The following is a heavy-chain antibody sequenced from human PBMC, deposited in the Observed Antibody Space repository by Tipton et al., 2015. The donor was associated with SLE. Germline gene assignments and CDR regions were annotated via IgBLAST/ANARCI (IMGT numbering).Heavy chain of an antibody. D-gene: IGHD3-16*01. CDR3: ARNLYPSWGSGGRYFFALDV. Sequence: GSLRLSCVASGLIFSDHHMDWVRQAPGKGLEWVGLSRKTGNSYTTDYAASVKGRFTISRDDSQNSLYLQMNSLKTEDTAVYHCARNLYPSWGSGGRYFFALDVWGRVTTVTVSS. J-gene: IGHJ6*02. V-gene: IGHV3-72*01. CDR1: GLIFSDHH. CDR2: SRKTGNSYTT.